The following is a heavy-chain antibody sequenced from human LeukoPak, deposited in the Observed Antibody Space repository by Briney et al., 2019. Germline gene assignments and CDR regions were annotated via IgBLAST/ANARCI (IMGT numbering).Heavy chain of an antibody. V-gene: IGHV1-18*01. Sequence: VASVKVSCMDPGYTFTRNGIRWVRQAPGQGVEGMGWISAYNGNTNYAQKLQGRFTMTTDTSASTAYMELRSLRSDDTAVYYCARGYDGSGSWYDYWGQGTLVTVSS. J-gene: IGHJ4*02. CDR1: GYTFTRNG. D-gene: IGHD3-10*01. CDR2: ISAYNGNT. CDR3: ARGYDGSGSWYDY.